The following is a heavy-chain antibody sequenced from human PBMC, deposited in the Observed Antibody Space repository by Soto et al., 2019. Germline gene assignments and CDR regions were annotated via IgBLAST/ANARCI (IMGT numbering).Heavy chain of an antibody. V-gene: IGHV4-30-2*01. CDR3: ARGEHGSGNLFDD. D-gene: IGHD6-19*01. Sequence: PSETLSLTCAVSGGSISSGGYSWSWIRQPPGKGLEWIGYIYHSGTTFYNPSLKSRVTISVDRSKNQFSLKLNSVTAADTAVYYCARGEHGSGNLFDDWGQGTLVTVSS. CDR1: GGSISSGGYS. J-gene: IGHJ4*02. CDR2: IYHSGTT.